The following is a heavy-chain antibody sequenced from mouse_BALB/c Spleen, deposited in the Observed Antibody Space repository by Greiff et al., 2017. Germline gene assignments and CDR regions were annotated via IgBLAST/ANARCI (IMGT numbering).Heavy chain of an antibody. CDR3: ARGHYYGSSYYFDY. V-gene: IGHV1-14*01. D-gene: IGHD1-1*01. Sequence: LQESGPELVKPGASVKMSCKASGYTFTSYVMHWVKQKPGQGLEWIGYINPYNDGTKYNEKFKGKATLTSDKSSSTAYMELSSLTSEDSAVYYCARGHYYGSSYYFDYWGQGTTLTVSS. CDR2: INPYNDGT. CDR1: GYTFTSYV. J-gene: IGHJ2*01.